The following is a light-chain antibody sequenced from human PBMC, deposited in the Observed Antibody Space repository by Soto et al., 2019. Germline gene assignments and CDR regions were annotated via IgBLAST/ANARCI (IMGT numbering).Light chain of an antibody. CDR2: GAS. CDR3: QQYGASPLT. J-gene: IGKJ3*01. Sequence: PGERATLSCRASQSVYINSLAWYQQKPGQPPRLLIYGASTRASAVPDRFSGSGSGADFALTITRLEPEDFAVYYCQQYGASPLTFGPGNRV. CDR1: QSVYINS. V-gene: IGKV3-20*01.